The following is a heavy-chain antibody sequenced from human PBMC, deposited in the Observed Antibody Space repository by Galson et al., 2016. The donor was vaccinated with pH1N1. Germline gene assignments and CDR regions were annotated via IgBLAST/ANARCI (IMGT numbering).Heavy chain of an antibody. Sequence: SLRLSCAASGFNFSSYWMSWVRQAPGKGLEWVANKKQDGSEKYYVDSVKGRFTISRDNAKNSLYLQMNSLRAEDTAVYYCTRDLGGEDYYNGMDVWGQGTTVTVSS. V-gene: IGHV3-7*01. CDR1: GFNFSSYW. J-gene: IGHJ6*02. D-gene: IGHD3-10*01. CDR3: TRDLGGEDYYNGMDV. CDR2: KKQDGSEK.